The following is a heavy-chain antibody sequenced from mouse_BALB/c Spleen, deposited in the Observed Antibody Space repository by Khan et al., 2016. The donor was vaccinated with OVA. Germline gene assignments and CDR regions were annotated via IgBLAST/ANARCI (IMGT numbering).Heavy chain of an antibody. CDR1: GFSLTTYG. CDR3: ARNSYRSGCTY. V-gene: IGHV2-2*01. Sequence: QVQLKESGPGLVQPSQSLFITCTVSGFSLTTYGIHWVRQSPGKGLERLGVIWSGGTTDYHAPFISRLSFSKDNSKSQVFLKMNSLQADDTAIYYCARNSYRSGCTYWGQVTLVTVSA. D-gene: IGHD2-12*01. CDR2: IWSGGTT. J-gene: IGHJ3*01.